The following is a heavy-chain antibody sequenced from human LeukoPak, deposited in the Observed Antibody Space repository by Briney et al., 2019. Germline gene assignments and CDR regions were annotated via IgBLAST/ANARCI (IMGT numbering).Heavy chain of an antibody. CDR3: ARVDTVNYYYYMDV. CDR1: GYTFTTYG. Sequence: ASVKVSCKASGYTFTTYGISWVRQAPGHGLEWMGWISTFNGHTNYAQSRQDRVTMTTDTSTSTVYMELSSLISDDTAVYYCARVDTVNYYYYMDVWGKGTPVTVSS. CDR2: ISTFNGHT. V-gene: IGHV1-18*01. J-gene: IGHJ6*03. D-gene: IGHD5-18*01.